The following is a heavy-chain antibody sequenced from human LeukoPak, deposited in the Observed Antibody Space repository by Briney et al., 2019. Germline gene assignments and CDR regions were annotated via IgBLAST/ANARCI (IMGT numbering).Heavy chain of an antibody. CDR1: GVSISSYY. Sequence: PSETLSLTCTVSGVSISSYYWSWIRQPAGKGLEWIGRIYTSGSTNHNPSLKSRVTMSVDTSKNQFSLKLSSVTAADTAVYNCARDQVLVNTAMITAFDFWGQGTLVTVSS. V-gene: IGHV4-4*07. CDR3: ARDQVLVNTAMITAFDF. CDR2: IYTSGST. J-gene: IGHJ4*02. D-gene: IGHD5-18*01.